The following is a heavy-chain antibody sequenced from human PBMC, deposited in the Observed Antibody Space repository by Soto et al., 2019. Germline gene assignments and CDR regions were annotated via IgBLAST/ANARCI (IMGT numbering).Heavy chain of an antibody. V-gene: IGHV4-30-4*01. CDR1: GGSVSSGFYY. Sequence: PSETRSLTCFVSGGSVSSGFYYWSWLRQPPGKGLEGFGDIYDSGNTYYNPSLKSGLIISIDTSNNHFSPMVRSVTAAVWPVHSRASSSQYGLGVWGQGTTVTVSS. CDR3: ASSSQYGLGV. CDR2: IYDSGNT. J-gene: IGHJ6*02.